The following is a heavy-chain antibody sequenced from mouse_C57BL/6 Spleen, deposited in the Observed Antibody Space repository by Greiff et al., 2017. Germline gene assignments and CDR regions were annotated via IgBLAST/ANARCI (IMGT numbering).Heavy chain of an antibody. D-gene: IGHD2-1*01. V-gene: IGHV1-75*01. J-gene: IGHJ4*01. CDR2: IFPGSGST. CDR1: GYTFTDYY. Sequence: VQLQQSGPELVKPGASVKISCKASGYTFTDYYINWVKQRPGQGLEWIGWIFPGSGSTYYNEKFKGKATLTVDKSSSTAYMLLSRLTSEDSAVYFCARSGNYGAMDYWGQGTSVTVSS. CDR3: ARSGNYGAMDY.